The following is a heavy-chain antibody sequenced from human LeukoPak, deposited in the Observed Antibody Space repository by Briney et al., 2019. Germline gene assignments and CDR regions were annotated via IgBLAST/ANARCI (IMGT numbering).Heavy chain of an antibody. CDR1: GFTFSSYA. CDR3: ARARWGLLGPFDY. J-gene: IGHJ4*02. D-gene: IGHD1-26*01. CDR2: ISYDGSNK. V-gene: IGHV3-30*04. Sequence: GSLRLSCAASGFTFSSYAMHWVRQAPGKGLEWVAVISYDGSNKYYADSVKGRFTISRDNSKNTLYLQMNSLRAEDTAVYYCARARWGLLGPFDYWGQGTLVTVSS.